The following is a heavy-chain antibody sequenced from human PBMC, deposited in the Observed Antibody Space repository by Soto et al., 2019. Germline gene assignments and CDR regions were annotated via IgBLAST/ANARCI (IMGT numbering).Heavy chain of an antibody. CDR3: ARDTEYGDYFDY. J-gene: IGHJ4*02. CDR1: GYTFTSYG. D-gene: IGHD2-8*01. V-gene: IGHV1-18*01. Sequence: ASVKVSCKASGYTFTSYGISWVRQAPGQGLEWMGWISAYNGNTNYAQKLQGRVTMTTDTSTSTAYMELRSLRSDDTAVYSCARDTEYGDYFDYWGQGTLVTVSS. CDR2: ISAYNGNT.